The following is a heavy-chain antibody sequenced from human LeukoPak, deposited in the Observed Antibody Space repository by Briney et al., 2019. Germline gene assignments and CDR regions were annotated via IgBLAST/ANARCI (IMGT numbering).Heavy chain of an antibody. CDR2: INKDGSDK. V-gene: IGHV3-7*01. J-gene: IGHJ4*02. D-gene: IGHD4-23*01. CDR1: GFTFNMYW. CDR3: ARDAGYGGNSDY. Sequence: GGSLRLSCAASGFTFNMYWMTWVRQATGKGLESVAYINKDGSDKYYVDSVKGRFTVSRDNAKNSLYLQMNSLRAEDTAVYYCARDAGYGGNSDYWGQGTLVTVSS.